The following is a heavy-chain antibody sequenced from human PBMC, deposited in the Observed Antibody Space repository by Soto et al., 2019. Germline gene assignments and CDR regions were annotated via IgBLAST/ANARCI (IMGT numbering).Heavy chain of an antibody. V-gene: IGHV1-69*01. Sequence: QVQLVQSGAEVKKPGSSVKVSCKASGGTFSSYAISWVRQAPGQGLEWMGGIIPIFGTANYAQKFQGRVTITADESKSTAYTELRSLQSEDTADYYCARDHEYSYDSRGYGEDHWGQGTHVNGSS. J-gene: IGHJ4*02. CDR3: ARDHEYSYDSRGYGEDH. D-gene: IGHD3-22*01. CDR1: GGTFSSYA. CDR2: IIPIFGTA.